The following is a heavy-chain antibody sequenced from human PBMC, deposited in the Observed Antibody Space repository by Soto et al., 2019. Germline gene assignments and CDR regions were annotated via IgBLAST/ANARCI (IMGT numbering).Heavy chain of an antibody. V-gene: IGHV4-59*08. D-gene: IGHD6-6*01. CDR3: ARVNPLIAAYGSAEYFQH. J-gene: IGHJ1*01. CDR1: GGSISSYY. CDR2: IYYSGST. Sequence: SETLSLTCTVSGGSISSYYWSWIRQPPGKGLEWIGYIYYSGSTNYNPSLKSRVTISVDTSKNQFSLKLSSVTAADTAVYYCARVNPLIAAYGSAEYFQHWGQGTLVTVSS.